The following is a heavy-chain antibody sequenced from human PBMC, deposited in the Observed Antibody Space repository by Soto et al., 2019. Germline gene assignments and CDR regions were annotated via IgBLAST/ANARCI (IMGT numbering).Heavy chain of an antibody. J-gene: IGHJ2*01. CDR2: SYYSGST. CDR3: ARGGWYLDI. V-gene: IGHV4-59*01. Sequence: QVQLQESGPGLVKPSETLSLTCTVSGGSMSSYYWSWIRQPPGKGLEWIGYSYYSGSTNYNASLKSRVNISVDPSKNQFSLKLSSVTAADTAMYYCARGGWYLDIWGRGTLVTVSS. CDR1: GGSMSSYY.